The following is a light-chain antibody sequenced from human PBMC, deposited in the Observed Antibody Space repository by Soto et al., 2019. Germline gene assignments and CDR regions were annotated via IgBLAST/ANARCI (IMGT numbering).Light chain of an antibody. Sequence: VLTQSPSTLSLSPGERAALSCKASQSVTTNLAWYQQKPGQAPRLLIFDASARAVDIPGRFSGSKSGTEFTLTISSLQPEDFAVYYCHYYDKWPPGTFGQGTKVDIK. CDR2: DAS. CDR1: QSVTTN. V-gene: IGKV3D-15*01. J-gene: IGKJ1*01. CDR3: HYYDKWPPGT.